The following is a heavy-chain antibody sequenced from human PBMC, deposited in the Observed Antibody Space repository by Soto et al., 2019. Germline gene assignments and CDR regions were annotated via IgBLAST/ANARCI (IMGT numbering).Heavy chain of an antibody. Sequence: GASVKVSCKASGYTFTSYYMHWVRQAPGQGLEWMGIINPSGGSTSYAQKFQGRVTMTRDTSTSTVYMELSSLRSEDTAVYYCARTYTSYGDYVTYYYYGMAVWGQGTTVTVSS. CDR2: INPSGGST. CDR1: GYTFTSYY. D-gene: IGHD4-17*01. J-gene: IGHJ6*02. V-gene: IGHV1-46*01. CDR3: ARTYTSYGDYVTYYYYGMAV.